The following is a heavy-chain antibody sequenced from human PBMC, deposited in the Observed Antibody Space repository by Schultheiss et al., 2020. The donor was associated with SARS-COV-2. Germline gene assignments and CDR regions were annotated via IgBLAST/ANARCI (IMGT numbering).Heavy chain of an antibody. CDR3: ARAWPPLTVTTYYYMDV. J-gene: IGHJ6*03. Sequence: GESLKISCAASGFTFSSYSMNWVRQAPGKGLEWVSSISSSSSTIYYADSVKGRFTISRDNAKNSLYLQMNSLRAEDTAVYYCARAWPPLTVTTYYYMDVWGKGTTVTVSS. CDR1: GFTFSSYS. CDR2: ISSSSSTI. V-gene: IGHV3-48*04. D-gene: IGHD4-11*01.